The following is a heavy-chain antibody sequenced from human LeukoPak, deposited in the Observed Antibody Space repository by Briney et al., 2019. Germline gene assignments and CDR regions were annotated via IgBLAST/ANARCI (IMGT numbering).Heavy chain of an antibody. Sequence: PSETLSLTCAVSGGSISSGGYSWSWIRQPPGKGLEWIGYINHSGSTNYNPSLKSRVTISVDTSKNQFSLKLSSVTAADTAVYYCASGPPRSYWGQGTLVTVSS. J-gene: IGHJ4*02. CDR1: GGSISSGGYS. CDR2: INHSGST. CDR3: ASGPPRSY. V-gene: IGHV4-30-2*01.